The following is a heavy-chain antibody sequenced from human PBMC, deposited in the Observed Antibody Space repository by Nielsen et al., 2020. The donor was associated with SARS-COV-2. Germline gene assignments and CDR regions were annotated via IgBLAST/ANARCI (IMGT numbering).Heavy chain of an antibody. D-gene: IGHD3-3*01. J-gene: IGHJ6*03. CDR2: ISYDGSNK. V-gene: IGHV3-30*18. Sequence: GESLKISCAASGFTFSSYGMHWVRQAPGKGLEWVAVISYDGSNKYYADSVKGRFTISRDNSKNTLYLQMNSLRAEDTAVYYCAKARAGGLRFLEWLTDGDHMDVWGKGTTVTVSS. CDR1: GFTFSSYG. CDR3: AKARAGGLRFLEWLTDGDHMDV.